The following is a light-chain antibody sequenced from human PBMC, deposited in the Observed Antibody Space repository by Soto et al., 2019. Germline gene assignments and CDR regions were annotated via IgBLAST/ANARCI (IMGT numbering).Light chain of an antibody. V-gene: IGKV3-20*01. CDR1: QSVSSDY. Sequence: EIVLTQSPGTLSFSPGERATLSCRASQSVSSDYLAWYQQKPGQAPRLLLYGASSRTTGIPDRFSGSGSGTDFTLTISRLEPEDFAVYYCQQYGSSRWTFGQGTKVDIK. CDR2: GAS. CDR3: QQYGSSRWT. J-gene: IGKJ1*01.